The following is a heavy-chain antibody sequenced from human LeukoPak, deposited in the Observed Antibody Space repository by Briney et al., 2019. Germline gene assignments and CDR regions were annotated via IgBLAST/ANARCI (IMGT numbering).Heavy chain of an antibody. V-gene: IGHV3-33*01. CDR3: ARDRVYCSGGSCAPYFDY. Sequence: GRSPRLSCAASGFTFSSYGMHWVRQAPGKGLEWVAVIWYDGSNKYYADSVKGRFTISRDNSKNTLYLQMNGLRAEDTAVYYCARDRVYCSGGSCAPYFDYWGQGTLVTVSS. D-gene: IGHD2-15*01. CDR1: GFTFSSYG. CDR2: IWYDGSNK. J-gene: IGHJ4*02.